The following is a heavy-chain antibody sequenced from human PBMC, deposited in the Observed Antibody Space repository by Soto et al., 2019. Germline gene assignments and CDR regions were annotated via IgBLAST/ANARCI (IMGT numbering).Heavy chain of an antibody. V-gene: IGHV5-51*01. CDR3: ARYSGSYWHYLDF. J-gene: IGHJ4*02. CDR1: GYSFASHW. Sequence: PVESLKISCNGSGYSFASHWVAWVRQMPEKGLGWIGTIYPGDSDTKYSSAFRGHVTISADTSVSTAYLQWRSLEATDSAIYYCARYSGSYWHYLDFWGQGTLVTVSS. CDR2: IYPGDSDT. D-gene: IGHD1-26*01.